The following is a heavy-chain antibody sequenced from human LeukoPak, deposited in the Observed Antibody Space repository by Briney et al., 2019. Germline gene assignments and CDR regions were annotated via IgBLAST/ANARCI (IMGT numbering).Heavy chain of an antibody. CDR3: AREGVAAAGTHGAFDI. J-gene: IGHJ3*02. V-gene: IGHV3-30-3*01. Sequence: GGSLRLSCAASGFTFSSYAMHWVRQAPGKGLEWVAVISYDGSNKYYADSVKGRFTISRDNSKNTLYLQMNSLRAEDTAVYYCAREGVAAAGTHGAFDIWGQGTMVTVSS. CDR1: GFTFSSYA. CDR2: ISYDGSNK. D-gene: IGHD6-13*01.